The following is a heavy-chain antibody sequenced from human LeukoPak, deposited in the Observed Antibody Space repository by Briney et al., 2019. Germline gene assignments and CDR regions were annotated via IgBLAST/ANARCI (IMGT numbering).Heavy chain of an antibody. CDR2: ISGSGGST. V-gene: IGHV3-23*01. CDR1: GFTFSSYA. CDR3: AKTPHGMVFGVVIL. Sequence: PGGSLRLSCAASGFTFSSYAMSWVRQAPGKGLEWVSAISGSGGSTYYADSVEGRFTISRDNSKNTLYLQMNSLRAEDTAVYYCAKTPHGMVFGVVILWGQGTLVTVSS. J-gene: IGHJ4*02. D-gene: IGHD3-3*01.